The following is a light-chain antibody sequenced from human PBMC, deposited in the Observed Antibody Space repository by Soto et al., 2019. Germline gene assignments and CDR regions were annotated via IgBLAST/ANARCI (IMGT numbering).Light chain of an antibody. CDR2: DAS. CDR3: QHYNIYPWT. J-gene: IGKJ1*01. V-gene: IGKV1-5*01. Sequence: DIQMTQSPSTLSASVGDRVTITCRASQSISSYLAWYQQKPGRAPKLLIYDASSLQSGVPSSFSGSGSGTEFTLTISSLQPDDFATYYCQHYNIYPWTFGQGTNVEIK. CDR1: QSISSY.